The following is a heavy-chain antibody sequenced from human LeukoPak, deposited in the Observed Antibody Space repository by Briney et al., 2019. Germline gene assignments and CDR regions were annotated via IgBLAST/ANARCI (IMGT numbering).Heavy chain of an antibody. Sequence: GGPLRLFCAASGFTFSSYWMSWVRQAPGKGLEWVANIKQDGSEKYYVDSVKGRFTISRDNAKDSLYLQMNSLRAEDTAVYYCARDKAVGRNHGQIDPWGQGTLVTVSS. J-gene: IGHJ5*02. CDR1: GFTFSSYW. CDR3: ARDKAVGRNHGQIDP. V-gene: IGHV3-7*01. CDR2: IKQDGSEK. D-gene: IGHD6-19*01.